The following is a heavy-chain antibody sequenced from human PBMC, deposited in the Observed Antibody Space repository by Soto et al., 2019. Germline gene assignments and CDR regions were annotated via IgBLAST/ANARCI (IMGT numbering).Heavy chain of an antibody. D-gene: IGHD1-26*01. CDR1: GGTFSSFT. CDR3: AKDRRADWESYYDYAMDV. J-gene: IGHJ6*02. V-gene: IGHV1-69*01. Sequence: QVQLVQSGAEVKKPGSSVKVSCKASGGTFSSFTISWVRQAPGQGLEWMGGIIPRYGTANYAQKFQGRVTSTADASTRTAYMELSSLRSEDTAVYYCAKDRRADWESYYDYAMDVWGQGTTVTVSS. CDR2: IIPRYGTA.